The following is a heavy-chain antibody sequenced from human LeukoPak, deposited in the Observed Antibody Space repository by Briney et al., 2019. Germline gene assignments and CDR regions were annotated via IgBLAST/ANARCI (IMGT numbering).Heavy chain of an antibody. CDR1: GGSISSGDYY. CDR3: AAPYSDGYSIDY. D-gene: IGHD5-24*01. CDR2: IYYSGST. Sequence: SETLSLTCTVSGGSISSGDYYWSWIRQPPGKGLEWIGYIYYSGSTYYNPSLKSRVTISVDTSKNQFSLKLSSVTAADTAVYYCAAPYSDGYSIDYWGQGTLVTVSS. V-gene: IGHV4-30-4*01. J-gene: IGHJ4*02.